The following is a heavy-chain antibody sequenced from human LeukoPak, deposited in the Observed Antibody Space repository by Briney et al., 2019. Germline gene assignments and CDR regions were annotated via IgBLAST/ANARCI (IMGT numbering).Heavy chain of an antibody. J-gene: IGHJ6*03. CDR2: IYYSGTT. CDR3: ARVNYDFWSGYLGQGYTDV. D-gene: IGHD3-3*01. Sequence: TSETLSLTCTVSGGSISNYYWTWIRQPPGKGLEWIGHIYYSGTTNYSPALKSRVTLSVDTSKNQFSLKLTSVTAADTAVYYCARVNYDFWSGYLGQGYTDVWGKGTTVTVSS. CDR1: GGSISNYY. V-gene: IGHV4-59*01.